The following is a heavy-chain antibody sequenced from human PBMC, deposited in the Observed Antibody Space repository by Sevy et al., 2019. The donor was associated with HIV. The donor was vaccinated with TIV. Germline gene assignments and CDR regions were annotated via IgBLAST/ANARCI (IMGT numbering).Heavy chain of an antibody. D-gene: IGHD4-17*01. J-gene: IGHJ4*02. CDR2: ISWDGSQK. Sequence: GGSLRLSCAASGFTFDDYTMHWVRQVPGKGLEWVSLISWDGSQKSYAESVKGRFTISRDNSKDSLYLQMNSLRTEDTALYYCARLGGIYGDFDDYWGQGTLVTASS. V-gene: IGHV3-43*01. CDR3: ARLGGIYGDFDDY. CDR1: GFTFDDYT.